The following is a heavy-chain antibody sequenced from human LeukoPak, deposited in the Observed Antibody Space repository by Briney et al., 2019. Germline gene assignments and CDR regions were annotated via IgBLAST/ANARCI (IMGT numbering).Heavy chain of an antibody. J-gene: IGHJ4*02. CDR3: ARFGGSYRYKAFDY. CDR1: GFTFSRYW. Sequence: PGGSLRLSCAASGFTFSRYWMSWVRQAPGKGLEWVANIKQDGSEKYYVDSVKGRFTISRDNAKNSLYLQMNSLRAEDTAVYYCARFGGSYRYKAFDYWGQGTLVTVSS. V-gene: IGHV3-7*01. CDR2: IKQDGSEK. D-gene: IGHD3-16*02.